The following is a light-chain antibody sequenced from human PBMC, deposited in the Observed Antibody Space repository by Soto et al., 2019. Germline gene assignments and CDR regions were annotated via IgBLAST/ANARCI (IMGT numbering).Light chain of an antibody. Sequence: QSALTQPASASGSPGQSITISCTGTSSDVGGYKYVSWYQQHPGKAPKLIIYEVIKRPSGVSYRFSGSKSGNTATLTISGLQAEDEADYFCSSYRGRSNDVFGTGTKLTVL. V-gene: IGLV2-14*01. CDR1: SSDVGGYKY. CDR3: SSYRGRSNDV. J-gene: IGLJ1*01. CDR2: EVI.